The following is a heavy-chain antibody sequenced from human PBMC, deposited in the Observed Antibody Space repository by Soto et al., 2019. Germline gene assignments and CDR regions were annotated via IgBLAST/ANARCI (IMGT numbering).Heavy chain of an antibody. CDR3: ARIQKGLPGLGY. Sequence: ELQLVESGGGLVQHGGSLRLSCAASGFTFSSYWMHWVRQAPGKGLVWVSRINSDGSSTSYADSVKGRFTISRDNAKNTLYLQMNSLRAEDTAVYYCARIQKGLPGLGYWGQGTLVTVSS. CDR1: GFTFSSYW. J-gene: IGHJ4*02. V-gene: IGHV3-74*01. D-gene: IGHD5-18*01. CDR2: INSDGSST.